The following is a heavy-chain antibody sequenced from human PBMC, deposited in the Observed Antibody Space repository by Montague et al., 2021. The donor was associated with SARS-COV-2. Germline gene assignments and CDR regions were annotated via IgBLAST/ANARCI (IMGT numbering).Heavy chain of an antibody. D-gene: IGHD3-16*02. CDR1: GFTFSSYS. V-gene: IGHV3-21*01. Sequence: SLRLSCAASGFTFSSYSMNWVRQAPGKGLEWVSSISSSSSYIYYADSVKGRFTISRDNAKNSLYLQMNSLRAEDTAVYYCARDDYVWGRYRYSLYNWFDHWGQGTLVTVSS. CDR3: ARDDYVWGRYRYSLYNWFDH. J-gene: IGHJ5*02. CDR2: ISSSSSYI.